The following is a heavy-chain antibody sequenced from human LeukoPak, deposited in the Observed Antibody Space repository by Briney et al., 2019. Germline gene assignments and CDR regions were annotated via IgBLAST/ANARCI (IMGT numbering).Heavy chain of an antibody. CDR1: GYTFTGYY. D-gene: IGHD2-21*02. CDR3: ARDPQSIVVVTAIRYYYYYMDV. J-gene: IGHJ6*03. Sequence: ASVKVSCKASGYTFTGYYMHWVRQAPGQGLEWVGWINPNSGGTNYAQKFQGRVTMTRDTSISTAYMELSRLRSDDTAVYYCARDPQSIVVVTAIRYYYYYMDVWGKGTTVTVSS. V-gene: IGHV1-2*02. CDR2: INPNSGGT.